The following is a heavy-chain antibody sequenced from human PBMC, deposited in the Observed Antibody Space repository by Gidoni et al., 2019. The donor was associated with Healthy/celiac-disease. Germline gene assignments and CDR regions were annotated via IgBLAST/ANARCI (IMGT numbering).Heavy chain of an antibody. Sequence: QVQLVQSGAEVKKPGSSVKVSCKASGGTFSSYTISWVRQAPGQGLEWMGRIIPILGIANYAQKFQGRVTITADKSTSTAYMELSSLRSEDTAVYYCAREYDSSGYYYFDYWGQGTLVTVSS. CDR1: GGTFSSYT. J-gene: IGHJ4*02. V-gene: IGHV1-69*08. CDR3: AREYDSSGYYYFDY. D-gene: IGHD3-22*01. CDR2: IIPILGIA.